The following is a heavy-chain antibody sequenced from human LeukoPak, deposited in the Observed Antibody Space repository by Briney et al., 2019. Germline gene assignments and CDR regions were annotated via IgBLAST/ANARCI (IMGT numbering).Heavy chain of an antibody. J-gene: IGHJ3*02. CDR2: INWNGGST. D-gene: IGHD1-1*01. Sequence: PGGSLRLSCAASGFTFDDYGMSWVRQAPGKGLEWVSGINWNGGSTGYADSVKGRFTISRDNAKNSLYLQMNSLRAEDTALYYCARPVPGENDRGAFDIWGQGTMVTVSS. CDR1: GFTFDDYG. CDR3: ARPVPGENDRGAFDI. V-gene: IGHV3-20*04.